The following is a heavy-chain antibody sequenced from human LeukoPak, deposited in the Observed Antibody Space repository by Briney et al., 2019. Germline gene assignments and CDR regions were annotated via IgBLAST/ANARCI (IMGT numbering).Heavy chain of an antibody. CDR2: ISGSGGTT. D-gene: IGHD6-13*01. J-gene: IGHJ4*02. V-gene: IGHV3-23*01. CDR1: GFTFSSYA. CDR3: AKVGKAAADY. Sequence: GESLRLSCAASGFTFSSYAMSWVRQAPGKGLEWVSDISGSGGTTYYADSVKGRFAISRDNSKNTLYLQMNSLRAEDTAVYYCAKVGKAAADYWGQATLVTVSS.